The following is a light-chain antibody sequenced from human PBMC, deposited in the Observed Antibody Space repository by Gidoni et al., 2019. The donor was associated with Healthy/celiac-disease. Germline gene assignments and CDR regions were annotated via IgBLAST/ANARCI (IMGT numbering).Light chain of an antibody. CDR3: QQYYSTPLT. J-gene: IGKJ4*01. V-gene: IGKV4-1*01. CDR1: QSVLYSSNNKNY. Sequence: DIVMTQSPDSLAVSLGERATINCKSSQSVLYSSNNKNYLAWYQPKPGQPPKLLIYWASTRESGVPDRFSGSGSGTDFTLTISSLQAEDVAVYYCQQYYSTPLTFGGXTKVEIK. CDR2: WAS.